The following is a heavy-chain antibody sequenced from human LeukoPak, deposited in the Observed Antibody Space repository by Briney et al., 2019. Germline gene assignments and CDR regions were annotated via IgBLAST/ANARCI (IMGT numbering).Heavy chain of an antibody. CDR2: IYPGDSDT. D-gene: IGHD2-15*01. Sequence: GESLQISYKGSGYSFTSYWIGWVRQMPGRGLEWMGIIYPGDSDTRYSPSFQGQVTISADKSISTAYLQWSSLKASDTAMYYCARIRCSGGSCYPHYFDYWGQGTLVTVSS. J-gene: IGHJ4*02. CDR1: GYSFTSYW. V-gene: IGHV5-51*01. CDR3: ARIRCSGGSCYPHYFDY.